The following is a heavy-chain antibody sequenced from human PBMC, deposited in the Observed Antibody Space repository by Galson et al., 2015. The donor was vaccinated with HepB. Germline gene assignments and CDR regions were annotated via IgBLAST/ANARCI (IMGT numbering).Heavy chain of an antibody. CDR3: ARDRGDSGSYLSYHYGMDV. CDR2: ISASSSTI. CDR1: GFTFSSYN. V-gene: IGHV3-48*04. J-gene: IGHJ6*02. D-gene: IGHD3-10*01. Sequence: SLRLSCAASGFTFSSYNMNWVRQAPGKGLEWVSYISASSSTIHYADSVKGRFTISRDNAKNLLYLQMNSLRGEDTAVYYCARDRGDSGSYLSYHYGMDVWGQGTTVTVSS.